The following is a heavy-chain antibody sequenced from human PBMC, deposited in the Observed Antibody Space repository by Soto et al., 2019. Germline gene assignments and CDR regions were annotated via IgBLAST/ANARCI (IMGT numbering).Heavy chain of an antibody. CDR1: GFTFSSYG. CDR2: IWYDGSNK. Sequence: GGSLRLSCAASGFTFSSYGMHWVRQAPGKGLEWVAVIWYDGSNKYYADSVKGRFTISRDNSKNTLYLQMNSLRAEDTAVYYCARDQGWSYGALEYWGQGTLVTVSS. J-gene: IGHJ4*02. CDR3: ARDQGWSYGALEY. D-gene: IGHD5-18*01. V-gene: IGHV3-33*01.